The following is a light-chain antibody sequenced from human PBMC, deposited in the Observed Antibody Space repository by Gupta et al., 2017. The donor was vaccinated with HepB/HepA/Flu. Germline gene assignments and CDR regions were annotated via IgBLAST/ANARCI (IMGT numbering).Light chain of an antibody. V-gene: IGKV1-8*01. CDR2: AAS. J-gene: IGKJ3*01. CDR3: QQYYSYPPT. CDR1: QGISSY. Sequence: AIRMTQSPSSFSASTGDRVTITCRASQGISSYLAWYQQKPGKAPKLLIYAASTLQSGVPSRFSGGGSGTDFTLTISCLQSEDFATYYCQQYYSYPPTFGPGTKVEIK.